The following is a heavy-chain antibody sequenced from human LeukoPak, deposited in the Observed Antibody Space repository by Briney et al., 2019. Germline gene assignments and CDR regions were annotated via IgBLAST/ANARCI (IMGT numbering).Heavy chain of an antibody. CDR2: VIPSLDIS. D-gene: IGHD3-22*01. CDR3: ARTNYYDSSGSQGPGTFYFGLDV. V-gene: IGHV1-69*04. Sequence: ASGKVSCKASGGTFSSYGITWVRQAPGQGIEWMGRVIPSLDISNNAQMFQDRVTITADKSTSTAYMELSSLRSEDTAVYFCARTNYYDSSGSQGPGTFYFGLDVWGQGTTVTVSS. CDR1: GGTFSSYG. J-gene: IGHJ6*02.